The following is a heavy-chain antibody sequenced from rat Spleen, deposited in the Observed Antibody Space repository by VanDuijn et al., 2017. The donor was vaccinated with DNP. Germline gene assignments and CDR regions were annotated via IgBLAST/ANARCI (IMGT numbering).Heavy chain of an antibody. CDR1: GFTSNNYW. CDR3: TRGPRWGGYRDVMDA. Sequence: EVQLVESGGGLVQPGRSLKLSCVGSGFTSNNYWMTWIRQTPGKGLEWVASITQTGGSTYYPDSVKGRFTISRDTAKSTLYLQMNSLRSEDTATYYCTRGPRWGGYRDVMDAWGQGASVTVSS. J-gene: IGHJ4*01. V-gene: IGHV5-31*01. D-gene: IGHD1-11*01. CDR2: ITQTGGST.